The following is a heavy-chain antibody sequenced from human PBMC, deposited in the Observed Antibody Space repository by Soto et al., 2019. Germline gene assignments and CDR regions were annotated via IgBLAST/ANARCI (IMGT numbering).Heavy chain of an antibody. CDR3: ETNNRYHDEDV. CDR2: INTSGGNT. D-gene: IGHD2-2*01. Sequence: EVQMLESGGGLVQPGGSLRLSCAASGFTFSSYAMSWVRQAPGKGLEWVSGINTSGGNTYYADSVRGRFTISRDNSKNTLYLQMNSLRAEDTAVYYCETNNRYHDEDVWGQGTTVTVSS. V-gene: IGHV3-23*01. J-gene: IGHJ6*02. CDR1: GFTFSSYA.